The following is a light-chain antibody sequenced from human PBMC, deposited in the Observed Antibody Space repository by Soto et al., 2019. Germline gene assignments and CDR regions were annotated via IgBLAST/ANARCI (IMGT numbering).Light chain of an antibody. Sequence: EIVMTQSPATLSVSPGERATLSCRASQSIGSTLAWYQQKPGQAPRLLIYDASTMATGIPVRFSGSGSGTEFTLTINSLQSEDFTVYYCQQYNNCPFAFGPGTKVDIK. CDR2: DAS. CDR1: QSIGST. J-gene: IGKJ3*01. V-gene: IGKV3-15*01. CDR3: QQYNNCPFA.